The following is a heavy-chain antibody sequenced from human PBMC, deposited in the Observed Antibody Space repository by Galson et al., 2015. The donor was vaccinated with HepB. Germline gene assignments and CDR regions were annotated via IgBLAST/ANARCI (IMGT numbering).Heavy chain of an antibody. J-gene: IGHJ4*02. CDR1: GGSFSGYY. CDR2: INHSGST. CDR3: AREGKYYDILTGWFDLHYFDY. V-gene: IGHV4-34*09. D-gene: IGHD3-9*01. Sequence: TLSLTCAVYGGSFSGYYWSWIRQPPGKGLEWIGEINHSGSTNYNPSLKSRVTISVDTSKNQFSLKLSSVTAADTAVYYCAREGKYYDILTGWFDLHYFDYWGQGTLVTVSS.